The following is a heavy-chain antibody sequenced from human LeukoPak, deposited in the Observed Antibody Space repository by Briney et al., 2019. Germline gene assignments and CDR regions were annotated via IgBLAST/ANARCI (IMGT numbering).Heavy chain of an antibody. V-gene: IGHV4-4*07. D-gene: IGHD6-6*01. Sequence: PSETLSLTCTVSGGSISSYYWSWIRQPAGKGLEWIGRIYTSGSTNYNPSLKSRVTMSVDTSKNQFSLKLSSVTAADTAVYYCARDASIAARYRWFDPWGQGTLVTVSS. CDR2: IYTSGST. J-gene: IGHJ5*02. CDR3: ARDASIAARYRWFDP. CDR1: GGSISSYY.